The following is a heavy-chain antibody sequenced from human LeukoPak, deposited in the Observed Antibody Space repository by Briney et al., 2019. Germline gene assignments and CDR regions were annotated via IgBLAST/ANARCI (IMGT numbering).Heavy chain of an antibody. D-gene: IGHD3-22*01. CDR1: GYILTDYY. J-gene: IGHJ4*02. Sequence: ASVKVSCKASGYILTDYYMHWVRQAPGQGLEWMGWINPNSGDTNYAQKLQGRVTMTTDTSTSTAYMELRSLRSDDTAVYYCARAIKDSSGYSFDYWGQGTLVTVSS. V-gene: IGHV1-2*02. CDR3: ARAIKDSSGYSFDY. CDR2: INPNSGDT.